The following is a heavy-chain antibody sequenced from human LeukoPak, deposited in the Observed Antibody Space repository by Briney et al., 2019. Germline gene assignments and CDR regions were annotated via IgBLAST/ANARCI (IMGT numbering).Heavy chain of an antibody. Sequence: SETLSLTCTVSGGSISSYYWGWIRQPPGKGLEWIGSIYHSGSTYYNPSLKSRVTISVDTSKNQFSLKLSSVTAADTAVYYCARARMVRDQNNWFDPWGRGTLVTVSS. CDR2: IYHSGST. V-gene: IGHV4-38-2*02. D-gene: IGHD3-10*01. J-gene: IGHJ5*02. CDR1: GGSISSYY. CDR3: ARARMVRDQNNWFDP.